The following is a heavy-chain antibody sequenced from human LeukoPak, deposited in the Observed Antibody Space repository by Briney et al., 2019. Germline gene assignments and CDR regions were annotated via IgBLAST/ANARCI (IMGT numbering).Heavy chain of an antibody. D-gene: IGHD6-19*01. CDR2: IYTSGST. J-gene: IGHJ6*03. CDR3: ARGGKASSGWYYYYYYMDV. Sequence: SETLSLTCTVSGGSISSYYWSWIRQPAGKGLEWIGRIYTSGSTNYNPSLKSRVTMSVDTSKNQFSLKLSSVTAADTAVYYCARGGKASSGWYYYYYYMDVWGKGTTLTVSS. V-gene: IGHV4-4*07. CDR1: GGSISSYY.